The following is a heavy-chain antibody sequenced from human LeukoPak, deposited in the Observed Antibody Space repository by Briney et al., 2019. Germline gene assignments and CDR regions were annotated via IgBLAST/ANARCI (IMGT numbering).Heavy chain of an antibody. D-gene: IGHD3-10*01. Sequence: GGSLRLSCAASAFTVSSYGMHWVRQAPGKGLEWVAVISYDGSNKYYADSVKGRFTISRDNSKNTLYLQMNSLRAEDTAVYYCAKDAQLLWFGESNIDYWGPGTLVTVSS. CDR1: AFTVSSYG. V-gene: IGHV3-30*18. CDR2: ISYDGSNK. J-gene: IGHJ4*02. CDR3: AKDAQLLWFGESNIDY.